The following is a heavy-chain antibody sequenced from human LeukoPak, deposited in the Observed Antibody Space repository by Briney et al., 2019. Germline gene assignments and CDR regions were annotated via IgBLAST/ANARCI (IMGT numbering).Heavy chain of an antibody. D-gene: IGHD6-13*01. Sequence: SGPALVKPTQTLTLTRTFSGFSLSTSGMCVSWIRQPPGKALEWLALIDWDDDKYYSTSLKTRLTISKDTSKNQVALTMTNMDPVDTATYYCARTTIPYSSPQSYYYGMDVWGQGTTVTVSS. CDR1: GFSLSTSGMC. J-gene: IGHJ6*02. V-gene: IGHV2-70*01. CDR3: ARTTIPYSSPQSYYYGMDV. CDR2: IDWDDDK.